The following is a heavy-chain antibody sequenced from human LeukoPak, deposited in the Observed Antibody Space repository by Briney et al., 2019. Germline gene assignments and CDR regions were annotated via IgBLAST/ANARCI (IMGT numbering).Heavy chain of an antibody. J-gene: IGHJ4*02. Sequence: SETLSLTCAVSGYSISSGYYWGWIRPPPGKGLEWIGNIYHSGSTYYNPSLKSRVTISVDTSKNQFSLKLSSVTAADTAVYYCARGHSGYDYGLFDYWGQGTLVTVSS. CDR1: GYSISSGYY. CDR2: IYHSGST. CDR3: ARGHSGYDYGLFDY. V-gene: IGHV4-38-2*01. D-gene: IGHD5-12*01.